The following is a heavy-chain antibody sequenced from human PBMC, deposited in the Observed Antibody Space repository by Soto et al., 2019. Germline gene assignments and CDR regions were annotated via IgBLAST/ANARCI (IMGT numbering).Heavy chain of an antibody. D-gene: IGHD3-10*01. CDR1: GFSLSTSAMC. CDR2: IDWDDNK. Sequence: SGPTLVNPTQTLTLTCTFSGFSLSTSAMCVSWIRQPPGKALEWLALIDWDDNKSLNRSLKTRLTISKDTSNNQVVLTMTNMDPVDTATYYCARIPSYYGWQSYYFFDSWGQAISVTVSS. V-gene: IGHV2-70*01. J-gene: IGHJ4*02. CDR3: ARIPSYYGWQSYYFFDS.